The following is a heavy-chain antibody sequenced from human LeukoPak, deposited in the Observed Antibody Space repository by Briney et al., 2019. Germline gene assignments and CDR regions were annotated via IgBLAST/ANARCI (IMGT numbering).Heavy chain of an antibody. Sequence: GESLKISCKGSGYSFTSYWIGWVRQMPGKGLEWMGIIYPGDSDTRYSPSFQGQVTISADKSISTAYLQWNSPKASDTAIYYCARPRAAVGATIDYWGQGTLVTVSS. J-gene: IGHJ4*02. D-gene: IGHD1-26*01. CDR1: GYSFTSYW. CDR3: ARPRAAVGATIDY. CDR2: IYPGDSDT. V-gene: IGHV5-51*01.